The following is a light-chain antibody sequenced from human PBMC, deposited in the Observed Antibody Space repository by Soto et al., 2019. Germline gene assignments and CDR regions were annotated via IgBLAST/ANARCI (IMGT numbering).Light chain of an antibody. CDR3: KHYNSYSEA. V-gene: IGKV1-5*03. Sequence: DIQMTQSPSTLSGSVGDRVTITCRASQTISSWLAWYQQKPGKAPKLLIYKASTLKSGAPSRFSGSGSGTEFTLTIRSLQPDDFATYYCKHYNSYSEAFGQGTRLDIK. J-gene: IGKJ5*01. CDR2: KAS. CDR1: QTISSW.